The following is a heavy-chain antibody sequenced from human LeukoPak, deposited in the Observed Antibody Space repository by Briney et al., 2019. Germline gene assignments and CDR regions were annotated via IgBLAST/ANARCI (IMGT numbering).Heavy chain of an antibody. CDR3: TTPPGYYYDSPDAFDI. J-gene: IGHJ3*02. D-gene: IGHD3-22*01. CDR2: IKSKTDGGTT. Sequence: GGSLRLSCAASGFTFSNAWMSWVRQAPGKGLEWVGRIKSKTDGGTTDYAAPVKGRFTISRDDSKNTLYLQMNSLKTEDTAVYYCTTPPGYYYDSPDAFDIWGQGTMVTVSS. CDR1: GFTFSNAW. V-gene: IGHV3-15*01.